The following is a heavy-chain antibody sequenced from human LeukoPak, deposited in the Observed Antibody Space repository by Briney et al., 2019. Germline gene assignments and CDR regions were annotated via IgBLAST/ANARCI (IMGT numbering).Heavy chain of an antibody. Sequence: EALKISCKCSGYSFPSYFIAWVRQMPREGVEWMWVIYPWYSDTRYSPSFQGQVTISSHKSINTAYLEWSSLKASDTAMYYCARRRLANKKYYYSSSGLDVWGKGTTVPVSS. D-gene: IGHD3-9*01. CDR2: IYPWYSDT. CDR3: ARRRLANKKYYYSSSGLDV. J-gene: IGHJ6*04. V-gene: IGHV5-51*01. CDR1: GYSFPSYF.